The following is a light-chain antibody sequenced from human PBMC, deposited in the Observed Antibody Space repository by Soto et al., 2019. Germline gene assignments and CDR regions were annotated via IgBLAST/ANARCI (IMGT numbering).Light chain of an antibody. CDR1: QSVGSW. Sequence: DIQMTQSPSTLSASVGDRVTITCRASQSVGSWLAWYQQKPWKAPQLLIYKASSLESGVPSRFSGSGSGTEYSLTNSRLHVDDFVEYQCQQYGSSVPSTLGQGTKVEIK. J-gene: IGKJ1*01. V-gene: IGKV1-5*03. CDR2: KAS. CDR3: QQYGSSVPST.